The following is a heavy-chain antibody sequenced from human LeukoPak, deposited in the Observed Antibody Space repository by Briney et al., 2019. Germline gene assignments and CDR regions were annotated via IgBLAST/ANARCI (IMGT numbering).Heavy chain of an antibody. CDR2: FSGSGGST. CDR1: GFIFSNYA. V-gene: IGHV3-23*01. J-gene: IGHJ4*02. CDR3: AKDTMVRGVTPYYFDY. D-gene: IGHD3-10*01. Sequence: GGSLRLSCAASGFIFSNYAMSWARQAPGKGLQWVSAFSGSGGSTYYADSVKGRFTISRDNSRNTLYLQMNSLRAEDTAVYYCAKDTMVRGVTPYYFDYWGQGTLVTVSS.